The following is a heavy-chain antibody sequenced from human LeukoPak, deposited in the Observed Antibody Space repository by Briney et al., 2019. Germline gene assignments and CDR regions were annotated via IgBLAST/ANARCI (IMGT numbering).Heavy chain of an antibody. Sequence: SETLSLTCTVSGGSISSGSYYWSWIRQPPGKGLEWIGYIYYSGSTYYNPSLKSRVTISVDTSKNQFSLKLSSVTAADTAVYYCARDYRSYNWFDPWGQGTLVTVSS. CDR1: GGSISSGSYY. CDR2: IYYSGST. J-gene: IGHJ5*02. V-gene: IGHV4-31*03. D-gene: IGHD1-26*01. CDR3: ARDYRSYNWFDP.